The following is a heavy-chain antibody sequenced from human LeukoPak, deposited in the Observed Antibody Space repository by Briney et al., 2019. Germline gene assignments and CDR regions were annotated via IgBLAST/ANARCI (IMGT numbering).Heavy chain of an antibody. Sequence: GGSLRLSCAASGFTFSDYCMSWIRQAPGKGLEWVSYISSSSSYTNYADSVKGRFTISRDNAKNSLYLQMNSLRAEDTAVYYCARDRCSGGSCSLDAFDIWGQGTMVTVSS. CDR2: ISSSSSYT. J-gene: IGHJ3*02. CDR3: ARDRCSGGSCSLDAFDI. D-gene: IGHD2-15*01. V-gene: IGHV3-11*06. CDR1: GFTFSDYC.